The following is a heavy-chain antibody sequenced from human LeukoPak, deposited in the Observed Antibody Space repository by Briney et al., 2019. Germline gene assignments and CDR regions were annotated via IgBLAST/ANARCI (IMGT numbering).Heavy chain of an antibody. D-gene: IGHD4-17*01. J-gene: IGHJ4*02. CDR3: ARLAVCGDYVFDY. V-gene: IGHV3-48*03. Sequence: GGSLRLSCAASGFTFSSYEMNWVRQAPGKGLEWVSYITSGGSTIYYADSVKGRFTISRDNAKNSLYLQMNSLRPEDTAVYYCARLAVCGDYVFDYWGQGTLVTVSS. CDR2: ITSGGSTI. CDR1: GFTFSSYE.